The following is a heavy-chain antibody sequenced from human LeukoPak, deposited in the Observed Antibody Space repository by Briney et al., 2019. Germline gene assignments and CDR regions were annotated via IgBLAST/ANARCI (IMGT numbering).Heavy chain of an antibody. CDR2: MTSSSGSI. D-gene: IGHD2-15*01. V-gene: IGHV3-23*01. CDR3: ARDCTGGSCFSDY. J-gene: IGHJ4*02. CDR1: GFTFRDYV. Sequence: GGSLRLSCAASGFTFRDYVMSWVRQAPGKGLVWVSAMTSSSGSIYYADSVKGRFTISRDNSKDTLYLQMNSLRAEDTAVYYCARDCTGGSCFSDYWGQGTLVTVSS.